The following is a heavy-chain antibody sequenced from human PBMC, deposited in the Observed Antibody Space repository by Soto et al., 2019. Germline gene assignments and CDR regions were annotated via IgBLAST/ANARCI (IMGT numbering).Heavy chain of an antibody. CDR3: ARASLANRVPTSIDY. J-gene: IGHJ4*02. V-gene: IGHV1-69*02. CDR1: GGTFSSYT. Sequence: ASVKVSCKASGGTFSSYTISWARQAPGQGLEWMGRIIPILGIANYAQKFQGRVTITADKSTSTAYMELSSLRSEDTAVYYCARASLANRVPTSIDYWGQGTLVTVSS. D-gene: IGHD3-16*01. CDR2: IIPILGIA.